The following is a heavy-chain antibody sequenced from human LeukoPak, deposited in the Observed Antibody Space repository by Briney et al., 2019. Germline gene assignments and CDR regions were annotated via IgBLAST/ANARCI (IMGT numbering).Heavy chain of an antibody. CDR1: GYTFTGYY. CDR3: ARGRGSGHKENWFDP. J-gene: IGHJ5*02. Sequence: AASVKVSCKASGYTFTGYYMHWVRQAPGQGLEWMGWINPNSGGTNYAQKFQGRVTMTRDTSISTAYMELSRLRSDDTAVYYCARGRGSGHKENWFDPWGQGTLVTVSS. V-gene: IGHV1-2*02. D-gene: IGHD6-19*01. CDR2: INPNSGGT.